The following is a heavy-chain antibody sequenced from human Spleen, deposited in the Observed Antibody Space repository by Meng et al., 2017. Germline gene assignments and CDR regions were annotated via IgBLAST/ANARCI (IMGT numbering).Heavy chain of an antibody. CDR1: GGTFSSST. V-gene: IGHV1-69*02. D-gene: IGHD1-26*01. CDR2: IIPILDIA. Sequence: SVKVSCKASGGTFSSSTISWVRQAPGQGLEWMGRIIPILDIANYAQKFQGRVTITADESTSTAYMELSSLRSEDTAVYYCARVRLIRGSYPLSSKGRYYYGMDVWGQGTTVTVSS. J-gene: IGHJ6*02. CDR3: ARVRLIRGSYPLSSKGRYYYGMDV.